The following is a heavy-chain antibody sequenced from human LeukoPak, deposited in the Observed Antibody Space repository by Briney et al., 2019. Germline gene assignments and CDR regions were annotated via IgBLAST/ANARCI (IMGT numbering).Heavy chain of an antibody. CDR3: ARVVHSYGSYYFDY. CDR1: GGSISSYY. J-gene: IGHJ4*02. CDR2: IYYSGST. D-gene: IGHD5-18*01. V-gene: IGHV4-59*01. Sequence: SETLSLTCTVSGGSISSYYWSWIRQPPGKGLEWIGYIYYSGSTNYNPSLKSRVTISVDTSKNQFSLKLSSVTAADTAVYYCARVVHSYGSYYFDYWDQGTLVNVSS.